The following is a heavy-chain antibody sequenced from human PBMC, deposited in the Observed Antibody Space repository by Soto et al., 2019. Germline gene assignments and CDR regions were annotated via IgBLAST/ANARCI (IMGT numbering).Heavy chain of an antibody. CDR2: ISYDGSNK. CDR3: ARDREQWADYYYYGMDV. V-gene: IGHV3-30-3*01. D-gene: IGHD6-19*01. J-gene: IGHJ6*02. CDR1: EFTFIGYA. Sequence: QVQLVESGGGVVQPGRSLRLSCAASEFTFIGYAMHWVRQAPGKGLEWVAVISYDGSNKYYADSVKGRFTISRDNSINTLHLQMNRLRAEDTAVYYCARDREQWADYYYYGMDVWGQGTTVTVSS.